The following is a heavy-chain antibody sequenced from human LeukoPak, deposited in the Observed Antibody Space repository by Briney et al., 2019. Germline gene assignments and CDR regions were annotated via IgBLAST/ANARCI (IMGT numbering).Heavy chain of an antibody. CDR1: GGSISSGSYY. CDR2: IYTSGST. V-gene: IGHV4-61*02. Sequence: SQTLSLTCTVSGGSISSGSYYWGWIRHPAGEGLEWIVRIYTSGSTNYNPSRKSRVTISVDTSKNQFSLKLSSVAAADTDVYYCARVDYYDRVDYWGQGTLVTVSS. CDR3: ARVDYYDRVDY. D-gene: IGHD3-22*01. J-gene: IGHJ4*02.